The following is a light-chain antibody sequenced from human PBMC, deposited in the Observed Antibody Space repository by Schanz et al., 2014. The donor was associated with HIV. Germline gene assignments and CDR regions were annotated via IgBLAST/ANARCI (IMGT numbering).Light chain of an antibody. CDR1: SSDVGAYDF. CDR3: SSYTSSSTLEV. Sequence: HSALTQPASVSGSPGQWVTISCTGTSSDVGAYDFVSWYQHHPGRAPKLMIYDVNNRPSGISNRFSGSKSDNTASLTISGLQAEDEADYYCSSYTSSSTLEVFGTGTKLTVL. J-gene: IGLJ1*01. CDR2: DVN. V-gene: IGLV2-14*03.